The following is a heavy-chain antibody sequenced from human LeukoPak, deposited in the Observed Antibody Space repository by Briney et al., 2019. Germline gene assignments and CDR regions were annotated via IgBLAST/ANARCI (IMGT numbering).Heavy chain of an antibody. D-gene: IGHD5-12*01. V-gene: IGHV4-59*01. CDR3: ARGYSGYDWLFDY. CDR2: IYYSGGT. Sequence: PSETLSLTCTVSGGSISSYYWSWIRQPPGKGLEWIGYIYYSGGTNYNPSLKSRVTISVDTSKNQFSLKLSSVTAADTAVYYCARGYSGYDWLFDYWGQGTLVTVSS. J-gene: IGHJ4*02. CDR1: GGSISSYY.